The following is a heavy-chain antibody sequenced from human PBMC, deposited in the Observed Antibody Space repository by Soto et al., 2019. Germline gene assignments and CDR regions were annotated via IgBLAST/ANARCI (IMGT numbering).Heavy chain of an antibody. Sequence: QVQLVQSGAEVKKPGASVKVSCKASGYTFTHYGITWVRQAPGHGLEWMGWINSFSGDTNYPQKLQGRLTMTTDTSTNTVYRELRNLRSDDTAVYYCARDLHAGGKYWYFDIWGRGTLVTVSS. CDR2: INSFSGDT. J-gene: IGHJ2*01. D-gene: IGHD2-15*01. CDR3: ARDLHAGGKYWYFDI. V-gene: IGHV1-18*01. CDR1: GYTFTHYG.